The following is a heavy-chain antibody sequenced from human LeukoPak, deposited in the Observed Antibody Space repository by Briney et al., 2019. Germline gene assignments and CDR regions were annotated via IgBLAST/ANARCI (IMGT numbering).Heavy chain of an antibody. J-gene: IGHJ4*02. CDR2: IKKDGSEK. CDR1: GFTFSSYW. V-gene: IGHV3-7*03. D-gene: IGHD3-10*01. Sequence: AGGSLRLSCSASGFTFSSYWMSWVRQAPGKGLEWVANIKKDGSEKKYVDSVKGRFTISRDNAKNSLFLQMNSLRAEDTALYYCARDVAGSPVGLLVYWGQGTLVTVSS. CDR3: ARDVAGSPVGLLVY.